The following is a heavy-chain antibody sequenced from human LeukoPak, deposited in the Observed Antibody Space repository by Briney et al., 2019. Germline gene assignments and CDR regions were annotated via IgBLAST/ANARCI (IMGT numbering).Heavy chain of an antibody. CDR3: ASSRAGGYYYDSSGYLNWFDP. CDR1: RGTFSSYA. Sequence: ASVKVSCKASRGTFSSYAISWVRQAPGQGLEWMGRIIPILGIANYAQKFQGRVTITADKSTSTAYMELSSLRSEDTAVYYCASSRAGGYYYDSSGYLNWFDPWGQGTLVTVSS. V-gene: IGHV1-69*04. CDR2: IIPILGIA. J-gene: IGHJ5*02. D-gene: IGHD3-22*01.